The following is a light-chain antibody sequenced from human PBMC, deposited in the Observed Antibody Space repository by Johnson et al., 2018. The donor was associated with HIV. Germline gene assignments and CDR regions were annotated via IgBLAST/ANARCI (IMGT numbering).Light chain of an antibody. V-gene: IGLV1-51*02. CDR2: ENN. Sequence: QSVLTQPPSVSAAPGQKVTISCSGNSSNIGNNYVSWYQQLPGKAPKLLIYENNKRPPGIPDRFSGSKSGTSATLGITGLQTGDEADDYCETWDSSLSGVFETGTQVTVL. J-gene: IGLJ1*01. CDR1: SSNIGNNY. CDR3: ETWDSSLSGV.